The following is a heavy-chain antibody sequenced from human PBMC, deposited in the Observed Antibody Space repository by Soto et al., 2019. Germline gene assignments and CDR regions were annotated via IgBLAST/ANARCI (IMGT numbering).Heavy chain of an antibody. CDR3: ARGSVDIVATDGPDY. D-gene: IGHD5-12*01. Sequence: QVQLVESGGGVVQPGRSLRLSCAASGFTFSSYGMHWVRQAPGKGLEWVAVIWYDGSNKYYADSVKGRFTISRDNSKNTLYLQMNSLRAEDTAVYYCARGSVDIVATDGPDYWGQGTLVTVSS. CDR2: IWYDGSNK. CDR1: GFTFSSYG. V-gene: IGHV3-33*01. J-gene: IGHJ4*02.